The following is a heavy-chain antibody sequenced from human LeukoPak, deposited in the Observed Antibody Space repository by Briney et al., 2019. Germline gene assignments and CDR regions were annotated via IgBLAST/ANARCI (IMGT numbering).Heavy chain of an antibody. Sequence: ASVKVSCKASGYTFTSYGISWVRQATGQRLEWMGWMNPNSGNTGYAQKFQGRVTMTGNTSISTAYMELSSLRSEDTAVYYCARVQIAARHYYGMDVWGQGTTVTVSS. CDR3: ARVQIAARHYYGMDV. CDR1: GYTFTSYG. CDR2: MNPNSGNT. D-gene: IGHD6-13*01. J-gene: IGHJ6*02. V-gene: IGHV1-8*02.